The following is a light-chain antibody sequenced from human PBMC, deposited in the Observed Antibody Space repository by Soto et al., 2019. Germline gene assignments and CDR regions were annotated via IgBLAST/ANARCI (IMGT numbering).Light chain of an antibody. CDR3: QKYHEYS. CDR2: DAS. CDR1: QSLTTD. V-gene: IGKV3-15*01. Sequence: EIVMTQSPATLSLSPGERATLSCRASQSLTTDLAWYQQKPGQPPSLLIYDASTRATDFPARFSGSGSGTEFTLTISSLQPEDFATYYCQKYHEYSFGQGTKVDIK. J-gene: IGKJ1*01.